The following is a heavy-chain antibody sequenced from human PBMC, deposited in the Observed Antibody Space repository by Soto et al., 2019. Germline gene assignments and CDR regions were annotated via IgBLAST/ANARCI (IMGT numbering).Heavy chain of an antibody. Sequence: RGESLKISCKGSGYSFTSYWISWVRQMPGKGLEWMGRIDPSDSYTNYSPSFQGHVTISADKSISTAYLQWSSLKASDTAMYYCARQGPDYGDFKNWFDPWGQGTLVTVSS. CDR3: ARQGPDYGDFKNWFDP. D-gene: IGHD4-17*01. CDR2: IDPSDSYT. V-gene: IGHV5-10-1*01. CDR1: GYSFTSYW. J-gene: IGHJ5*02.